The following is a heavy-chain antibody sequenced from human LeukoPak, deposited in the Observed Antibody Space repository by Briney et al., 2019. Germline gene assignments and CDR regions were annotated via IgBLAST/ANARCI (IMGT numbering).Heavy chain of an antibody. CDR1: GYTFTSYY. D-gene: IGHD3-10*01. CDR2: INPSGGST. Sequence: ASVKVSCKASGYTFTSYYMHWVRQAPGQGLGWMGIINPSGGSTSYAQKFQGRVTMTRDMSTSTVYMELSSLRSEDTAVYYCARETKLLWFGELTCWFDPWGQGTLVTVSS. J-gene: IGHJ5*02. V-gene: IGHV1-46*01. CDR3: ARETKLLWFGELTCWFDP.